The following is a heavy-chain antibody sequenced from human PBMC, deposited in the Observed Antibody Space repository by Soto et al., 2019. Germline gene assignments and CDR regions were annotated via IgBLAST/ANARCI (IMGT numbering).Heavy chain of an antibody. J-gene: IGHJ4*03. CDR1: GFTFSASI. V-gene: IGHV3-30*04. Sequence: GGSLRLSCVASGFTFSASIMHWVRQAPGKGLEWVASMYYVESNKYYSDSVKGRFTISRDNSKKTLYLEMSSLRTEATAVYYCARVLLYAIFEFWCGLESWGPGTLVTVSS. D-gene: IGHD3-3*01. CDR3: ARVLLYAIFEFWCGLES. CDR2: MYYVESNK.